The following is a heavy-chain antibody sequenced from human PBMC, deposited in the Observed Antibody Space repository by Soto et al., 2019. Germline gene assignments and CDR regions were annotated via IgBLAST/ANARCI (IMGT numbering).Heavy chain of an antibody. CDR1: GASSNSGGCS. V-gene: IGHV4-30-2*01. J-gene: IGHJ4*02. Sequence: SETLSLTCTVSGASSNSGGCSWTWIRQPPGEGLEWIGYFSHTGGTYYNPSLKSRVIISIDGSKNHLSLKLKSVTAADTAVYYCARLNGDPDSWGQGTLVTVSS. CDR2: FSHTGGT. D-gene: IGHD7-27*01. CDR3: ARLNGDPDS.